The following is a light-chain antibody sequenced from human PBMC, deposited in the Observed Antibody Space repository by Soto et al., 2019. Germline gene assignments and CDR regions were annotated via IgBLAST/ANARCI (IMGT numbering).Light chain of an antibody. CDR3: CSYAGSSTFHVV. CDR2: EGS. CDR1: SSDVGSYNL. V-gene: IGLV2-23*03. Sequence: QSVLTQPASVSGSPGQSITISCTGTSSDVGSYNLVSWYQQHPGKAPKLMIYEGSKRPSGVSNRFSGSKSGNTASLTISGLQAEDEADYYCCSYAGSSTFHVVFGGGTKVTV. J-gene: IGLJ2*01.